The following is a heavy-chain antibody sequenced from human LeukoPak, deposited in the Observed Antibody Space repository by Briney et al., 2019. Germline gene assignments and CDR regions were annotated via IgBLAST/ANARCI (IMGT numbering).Heavy chain of an antibody. CDR2: IVGSGDNT. Sequence: PGGSLRLSCAASGFTFSSYAMSWVRRAPGKGLDWVSGIVGSGDNTYYADSVKGRFTISRDYSKSTVYLQMNSLRAEDTAVFYCAASYGSGSVSLFDYWGQGTLVTVSS. D-gene: IGHD3-10*01. CDR1: GFTFSSYA. CDR3: AASYGSGSVSLFDY. V-gene: IGHV3-23*01. J-gene: IGHJ4*02.